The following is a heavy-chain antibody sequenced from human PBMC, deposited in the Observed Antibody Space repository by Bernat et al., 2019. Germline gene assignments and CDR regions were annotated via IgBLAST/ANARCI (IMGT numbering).Heavy chain of an antibody. V-gene: IGHV3-23*01. CDR2: IRSDAGGT. J-gene: IGHJ4*02. Sequence: EVQLLESGGGLVQPGDSLRLSCVASGFAFSNYGMGWVRQAPGKGLEWVSAIRSDAGGTYYADSVKGRFTISRDNSKSTLFLQMNGLRAEDTAIDYCAKKESDNYIFFYFDDWGQGALVTVSS. D-gene: IGHD3-3*01. CDR1: GFAFSNYG. CDR3: AKKESDNYIFFYFDD.